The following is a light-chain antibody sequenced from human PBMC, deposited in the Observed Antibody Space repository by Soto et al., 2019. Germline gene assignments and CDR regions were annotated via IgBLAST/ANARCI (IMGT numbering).Light chain of an antibody. CDR1: SSNIGAGYD. CDR2: GNS. Sequence: QSVLTQPPSVSGAPGQRVTISCTGSSSNIGAGYDVHWYQQLPGTAPKLLIYGNSNRPSGVPDRFSGSKSGTSASLAITGLQAEDEADYYCQSYDSSLSGFWVFGGGTNVTVL. CDR3: QSYDSSLSGFWV. J-gene: IGLJ3*02. V-gene: IGLV1-40*01.